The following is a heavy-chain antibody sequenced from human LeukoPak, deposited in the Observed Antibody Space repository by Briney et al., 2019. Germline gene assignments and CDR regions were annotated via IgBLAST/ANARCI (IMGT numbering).Heavy chain of an antibody. Sequence: GASVKVSCKASGGTFSSYAISWVRQAPGQGLEWMGRIIPIFGTANYAQKFQGRVTITTDESTSTAYMELSSPRSEDTAVYYCARVFREYSYGNAWFDPWGQGTLVTVSS. CDR3: ARVFREYSYGNAWFDP. CDR2: IIPIFGTA. J-gene: IGHJ5*02. CDR1: GGTFSSYA. D-gene: IGHD5-18*01. V-gene: IGHV1-69*05.